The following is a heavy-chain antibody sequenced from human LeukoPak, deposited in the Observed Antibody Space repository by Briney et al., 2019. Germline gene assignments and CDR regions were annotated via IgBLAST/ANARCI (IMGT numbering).Heavy chain of an antibody. Sequence: ASVKVSCKASGYTFTSYGISWVRQAPGQGLEWMGWISAYNGNTNYAQKLQGRVTMTTDTSTSTAYMELRSLRSDDTAVYYCARSDYCSSTSCHNFPGAFDIWGQGTMVTVSS. CDR2: ISAYNGNT. J-gene: IGHJ3*02. CDR1: GYTFTSYG. CDR3: ARSDYCSSTSCHNFPGAFDI. D-gene: IGHD2-2*01. V-gene: IGHV1-18*01.